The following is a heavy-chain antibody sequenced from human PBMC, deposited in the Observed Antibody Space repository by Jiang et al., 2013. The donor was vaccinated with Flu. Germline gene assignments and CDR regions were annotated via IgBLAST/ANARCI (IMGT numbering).Heavy chain of an antibody. V-gene: IGHV4-61*01. CDR3: VREGLDCSTTTCSNWSDP. CDR1: GGSVRSGSHY. D-gene: IGHD2-2*01. Sequence: QLLESGPGLVKPSETLSLTCTVSGGSVRSGSHYWNWFRQPPGKGPEWIGYIYYSGTTNYNPSLRSRVTMSVDTSRNQFFLKMTSMTAADTAVYYCVREGLDCSTTTCSNWSDPWGQGILVTVSS. J-gene: IGHJ5*02. CDR2: IYYSGTT.